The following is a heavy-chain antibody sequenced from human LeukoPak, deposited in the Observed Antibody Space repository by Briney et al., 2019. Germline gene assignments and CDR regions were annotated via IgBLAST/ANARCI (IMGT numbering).Heavy chain of an antibody. Sequence: GGSLRLSCAASGFTFTNYIMSWVRQAPGKGLEWVPDISGSSSYIYYADSLKGRFTISRDNARNSLFLQMNSLRAEDTAVYFCARVFPLSVGATRGGAFDIWGQGTMVAVSS. CDR2: ISGSSSYI. J-gene: IGHJ3*02. D-gene: IGHD1-26*01. V-gene: IGHV3-21*01. CDR1: GFTFTNYI. CDR3: ARVFPLSVGATRGGAFDI.